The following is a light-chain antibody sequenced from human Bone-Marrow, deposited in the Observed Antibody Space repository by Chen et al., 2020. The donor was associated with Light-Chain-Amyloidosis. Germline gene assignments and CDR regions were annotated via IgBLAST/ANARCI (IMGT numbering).Light chain of an antibody. CDR2: VAS. J-gene: IGKJ2*01. Sequence: DIQLTQSPSFLSASVGDRVTITCRASQDISSSLAWYQQKPGKAPKLLISVASTLQSGVPSKFSGSGSGTEFTLKISSLQPEDFATYYCQQVNSYPYTFGQGTKLEIK. V-gene: IGKV1-9*01. CDR1: QDISSS. CDR3: QQVNSYPYT.